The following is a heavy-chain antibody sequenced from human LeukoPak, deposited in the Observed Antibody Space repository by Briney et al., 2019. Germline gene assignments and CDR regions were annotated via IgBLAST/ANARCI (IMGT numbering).Heavy chain of an antibody. CDR2: INPNSGGT. Sequence: ASVKVSCKASGYTFTGYYMHWVRQAPGQGLEWMGWINPNSGGTNYAQKFQGRVTMTRDTSISTAYMELSSLRSEDTAVYYCARGTGGLAYCGGDCYSEAFDIWGQGTMVTVSS. CDR3: ARGTGGLAYCGGDCYSEAFDI. J-gene: IGHJ3*02. CDR1: GYTFTGYY. D-gene: IGHD2-21*01. V-gene: IGHV1-2*02.